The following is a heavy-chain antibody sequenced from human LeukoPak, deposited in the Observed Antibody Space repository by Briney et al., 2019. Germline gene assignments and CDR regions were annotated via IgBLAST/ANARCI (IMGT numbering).Heavy chain of an antibody. V-gene: IGHV3-30*02. CDR2: IRYDGSNK. J-gene: IGHJ3*02. D-gene: IGHD1-26*01. CDR1: GFTFSSYS. Sequence: PGGSLRLSCAASGFTFSSYSMNWVRQAPGKGLEWVAFIRYDGSNKYYADSVKGRFTISRDNSKNTLYLQMNSLRAEDTAVYYCAKDFVSYYEIHAFDIWGQGTMVTVSS. CDR3: AKDFVSYYEIHAFDI.